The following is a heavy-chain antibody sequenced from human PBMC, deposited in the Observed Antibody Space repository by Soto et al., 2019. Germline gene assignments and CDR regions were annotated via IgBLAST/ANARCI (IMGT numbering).Heavy chain of an antibody. V-gene: IGHV1-46*03. CDR2: INPSGGST. CDR1: GYTFTSYY. CDR3: ASPLGYCSGGSCDALVY. J-gene: IGHJ4*02. Sequence: ASVKVSCKASGYTFTSYYMHWVRQAPGQGLEWMGIINPSGGSTSYAQKFQGRVTMTRDTSTSTVYMELSSLRSEDTAVYYCASPLGYCSGGSCDALVYSGQGSLVIGSS. D-gene: IGHD2-15*01.